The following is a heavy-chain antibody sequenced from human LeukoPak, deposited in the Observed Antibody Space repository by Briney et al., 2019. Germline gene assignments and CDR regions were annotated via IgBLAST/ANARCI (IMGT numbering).Heavy chain of an antibody. CDR3: AKAYSSSSGYYYYYYMDV. J-gene: IGHJ6*03. CDR1: GGSNSSYY. Sequence: SETLSLTCTVSGGSNSSYYWSWIRQPPGKGLEWIGYIYTSGSTNYNPSLKSRVTISVDTSKNQFSLKLSSVTAADTAVYYCAKAYSSSSGYYYYYYMDVWGKGTTVTVSS. D-gene: IGHD6-6*01. CDR2: IYTSGST. V-gene: IGHV4-4*09.